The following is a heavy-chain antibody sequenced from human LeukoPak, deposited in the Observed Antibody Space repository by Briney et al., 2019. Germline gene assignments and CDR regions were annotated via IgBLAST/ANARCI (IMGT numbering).Heavy chain of an antibody. CDR2: INHSGST. D-gene: IGHD2-15*01. J-gene: IGHJ3*02. V-gene: IGHV4-34*08. Sequence: PGGSLRLSCAASGFTFSSSAMSWVRQPPGKGLEWIGEINHSGSTNYNPSLKSRVTISVDTSKNQFSLKLSSVTAADTAVYYCAMLTRAQRWLNAFDIWGQGTMVTVSS. CDR3: AMLTRAQRWLNAFDI. CDR1: GFTFSSSA.